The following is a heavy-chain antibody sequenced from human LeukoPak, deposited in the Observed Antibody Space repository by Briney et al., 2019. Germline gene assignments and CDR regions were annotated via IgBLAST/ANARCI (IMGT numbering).Heavy chain of an antibody. CDR1: GFTFSSYS. V-gene: IGHV3-21*01. Sequence: PGESLRLSCAASGFTFSSYSMNWVRQAPGKGLEWVSSISSSSSYIYYADSVKGRFTISRDNAKNSLYLQMNSLRAEDTAVYYCARDAVAAAGNEDYFDYWGQGTLVTVSS. CDR3: ARDAVAAAGNEDYFDY. CDR2: ISSSSSYI. J-gene: IGHJ4*02. D-gene: IGHD6-13*01.